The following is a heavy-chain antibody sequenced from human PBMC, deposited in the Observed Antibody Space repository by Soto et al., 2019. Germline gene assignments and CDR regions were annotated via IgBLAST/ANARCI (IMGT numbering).Heavy chain of an antibody. CDR2: ISAYNGNT. J-gene: IGHJ4*02. CDR3: ARDRIVRYYDSSGYDFDY. CDR1: GYTFTSYG. Sequence: ASVKVSCKASGYTFTSYGISWVRQAPGHGLEWMGWISAYNGNTNYAQKLQGRVTMTTDTSTSTAYMELRSLRSDDTAVYYCARDRIVRYYDSSGYDFDYWGQGTLVIVSS. D-gene: IGHD3-22*01. V-gene: IGHV1-18*01.